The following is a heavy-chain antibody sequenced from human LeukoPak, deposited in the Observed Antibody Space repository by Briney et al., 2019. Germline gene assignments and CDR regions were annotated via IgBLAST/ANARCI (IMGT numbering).Heavy chain of an antibody. D-gene: IGHD4-17*01. V-gene: IGHV3-30-3*01. CDR2: ISHDGSNK. CDR3: ARGRTVTNMDV. Sequence: PGGSLRLSCAAPGFTFSSYAMHWVRQAPGKGLEWVAVISHDGSNKYYADSVKGRFTISRDNSKNTLYLQMNSLRAEDTAVYYCARGRTVTNMDVWGQGTTVTVSS. CDR1: GFTFSSYA. J-gene: IGHJ6*02.